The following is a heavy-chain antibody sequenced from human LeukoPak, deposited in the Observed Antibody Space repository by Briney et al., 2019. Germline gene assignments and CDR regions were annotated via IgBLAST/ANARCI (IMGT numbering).Heavy chain of an antibody. J-gene: IGHJ4*02. CDR2: IIPIFGTA. V-gene: IGHV1-69*06. Sequence: ASVKVSCKASGGTFSSYAISWVRQAPGQGLEWIGGIIPIFGTANYAQKFQGGVTITADKSTSTAYMELSSLRSEDTAVYYCASRPSSIAARPFNYWGQGTLVTVSS. CDR1: GGTFSSYA. D-gene: IGHD6-6*01. CDR3: ASRPSSIAARPFNY.